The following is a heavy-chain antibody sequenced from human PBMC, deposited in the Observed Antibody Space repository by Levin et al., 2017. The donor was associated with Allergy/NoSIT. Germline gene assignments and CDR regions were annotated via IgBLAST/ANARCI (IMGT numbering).Heavy chain of an antibody. CDR3: GRVYGDSTHLGTVEC. J-gene: IGHJ4*02. Sequence: PGGSLRLSCVASGFTFSTHWMAWVRQAPGKGLEWVANIKQDGSEKYYVDSVKGRFTISRDNAENSVFLQMNTLRAEDTALYYCGRVYGDSTHLGTVECWGQGTLVTVSS. D-gene: IGHD1-7*01. CDR2: IKQDGSEK. V-gene: IGHV3-7*04. CDR1: GFTFSTHW.